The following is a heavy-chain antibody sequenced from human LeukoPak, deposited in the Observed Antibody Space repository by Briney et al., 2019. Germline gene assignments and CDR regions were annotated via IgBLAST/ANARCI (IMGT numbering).Heavy chain of an antibody. D-gene: IGHD3-16*01. CDR3: ASGGRISS. CDR1: GFTVSSSY. J-gene: IGHJ4*02. CDR2: ISPSGSSI. V-gene: IGHV3-48*03. Sequence: GGSLRLSCAASGFTVSSSYMNWVRQAPGKGLEWVSYISPSGSSIYYADSVKGRFTISRDNAKNSLFLQMNSLRAEDTAVYYCASGGRISSWGQGTLVTVSS.